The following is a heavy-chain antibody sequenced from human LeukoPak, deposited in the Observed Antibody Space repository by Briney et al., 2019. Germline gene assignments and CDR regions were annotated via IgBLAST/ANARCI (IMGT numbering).Heavy chain of an antibody. CDR3: ARLQWLSTPFFDY. Sequence: SETLSLTCTDSGGSISSYYWSWFRQPPGKRLEWVGYSYYSGTTNYNPSLKSRVTISVDTPKNQFSLKLISVTAADTAVYFCARLQWLSTPFFDYWGQGTLVTVSS. CDR2: SYYSGTT. V-gene: IGHV4-59*08. CDR1: GGSISSYY. J-gene: IGHJ4*02. D-gene: IGHD6-19*01.